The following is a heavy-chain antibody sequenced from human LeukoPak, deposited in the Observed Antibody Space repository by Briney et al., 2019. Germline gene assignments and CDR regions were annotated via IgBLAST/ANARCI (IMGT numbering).Heavy chain of an antibody. V-gene: IGHV4-4*07. Sequence: SETLSLTCSVSGASITRYYWTWIRQPVGKGLEWFGRLYTNGTVSYNPSLRSRVTMSRDTSRNQFSLKLSSVTAADTAVYYCARDLVGATHGFDYWGQGTLVTVSS. CDR2: LYTNGTV. CDR3: ARDLVGATHGFDY. CDR1: GASITRYY. D-gene: IGHD1-26*01. J-gene: IGHJ4*02.